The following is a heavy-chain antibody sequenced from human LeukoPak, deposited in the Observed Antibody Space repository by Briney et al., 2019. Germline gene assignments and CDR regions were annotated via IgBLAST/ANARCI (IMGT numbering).Heavy chain of an antibody. CDR2: IYYSGST. J-gene: IGHJ4*02. Sequence: SETLSLTRTVSGGSISSGDYYWSWIRQPPGKGLEWIGYIYYSGSTYYNPSLKSRVTISVDTSKNQFSLKLSSVTAADTAVYYCARWKTTVTTSADYFDYWGQGTLVTVSS. CDR1: GGSISSGDYY. V-gene: IGHV4-30-4*01. CDR3: ARWKTTVTTSADYFDY. D-gene: IGHD4-17*01.